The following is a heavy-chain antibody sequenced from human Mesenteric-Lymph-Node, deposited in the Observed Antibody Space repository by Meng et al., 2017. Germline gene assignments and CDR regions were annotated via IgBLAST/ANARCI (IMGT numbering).Heavy chain of an antibody. CDR3: ARGVAGTINTID. CDR1: GYTFTGYY. D-gene: IGHD6-19*01. Sequence: ASVKVSCKASGYTFTGYYMHWVRQAPGQGLEWMGWINPNSGGTNYAQKFQGRVTMTRDTSISTAYMELSSLRSEDTAVYYCARGVAGTINTIDWGQGTLVTVSS. V-gene: IGHV1-2*02. CDR2: INPNSGGT. J-gene: IGHJ4*02.